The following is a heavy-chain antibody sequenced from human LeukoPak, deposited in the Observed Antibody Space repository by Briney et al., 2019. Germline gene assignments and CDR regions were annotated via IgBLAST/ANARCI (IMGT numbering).Heavy chain of an antibody. CDR2: IRYDGSNK. CDR1: GFTFSSHG. J-gene: IGHJ4*02. D-gene: IGHD2-15*01. CDR3: VVVAATPIDY. Sequence: GGSLRLSCAASGFTFSSHGMHWVRQAPGKGLEWVAFIRYDGSNKYYADSVKGRFTISRDNSKNTLYLQMNSLRAEDTAVYYGVVVAATPIDYWGQGTLVTVSS. V-gene: IGHV3-30*02.